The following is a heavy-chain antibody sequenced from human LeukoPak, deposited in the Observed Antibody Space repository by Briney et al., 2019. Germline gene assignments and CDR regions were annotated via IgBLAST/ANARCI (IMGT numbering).Heavy chain of an antibody. CDR1: GFTFGDYG. CDR3: ARADYGGNAGGF. J-gene: IGHJ4*02. CDR2: IRAKTYGGTT. V-gene: IGHV3-49*03. D-gene: IGHD4-23*01. Sequence: GGSLRLSCTASGFTFGDYGMSWFRQAPGKGLEWVGFIRAKTYGGTTQYAASVKDGFTISRDDSESIAYLQMNSLKTEDTAVYYCARADYGGNAGGFWGQGTLVTVSS.